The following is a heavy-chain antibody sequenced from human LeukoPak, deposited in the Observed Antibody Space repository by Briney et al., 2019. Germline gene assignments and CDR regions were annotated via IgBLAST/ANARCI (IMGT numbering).Heavy chain of an antibody. CDR1: GGSISSYY. CDR3: ARHRSSGWYDDAFDI. Sequence: KTSETLSLTCTVSGGSISSYYWSWIRQPPGKGLEWIGYIYNSGSTNYNPSLKSRVTISVDTSKNQFSLKLSSVTTADTAVHYCARHRSSGWYDDAFDIWGQGTMVTVSS. D-gene: IGHD6-19*01. J-gene: IGHJ3*02. CDR2: IYNSGST. V-gene: IGHV4-59*08.